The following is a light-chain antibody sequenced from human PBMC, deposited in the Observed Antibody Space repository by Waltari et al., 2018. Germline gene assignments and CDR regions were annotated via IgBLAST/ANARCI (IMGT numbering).Light chain of an antibody. CDR1: QSLVHSDGNTH. CDR3: MQGTHWPYT. J-gene: IGKJ2*01. CDR2: RVS. V-gene: IGKV2-30*02. Sequence: DVVMTQSPLTLPVTLGQPASISCKSSQSLVHSDGNTHLNWFQQRPGQSPRRLIYRVSNRDSGVPDRFSGSGSVTDFTLKISRVEAEDVGVYYCMQGTHWPYTFGQGTKLDIK.